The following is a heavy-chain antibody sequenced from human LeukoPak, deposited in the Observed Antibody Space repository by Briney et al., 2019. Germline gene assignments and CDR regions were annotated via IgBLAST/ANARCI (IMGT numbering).Heavy chain of an antibody. J-gene: IGHJ6*03. CDR3: ARSNPSSSWYYYYYYYMDV. CDR1: GGSISSYY. Sequence: SETLSLTCTVSGGSISSYYWSWIRQPAGKGLEWIGRIYTSGSTNYNPSLKSRVTISVDTSKNQFSLKLSSVTAADTAVYYCARSNPSSSWYYYYYYYMDVWGKGTTVTISS. D-gene: IGHD6-13*01. CDR2: IYTSGST. V-gene: IGHV4-4*07.